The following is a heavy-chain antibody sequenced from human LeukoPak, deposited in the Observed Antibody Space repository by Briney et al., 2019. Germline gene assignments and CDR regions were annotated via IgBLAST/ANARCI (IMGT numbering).Heavy chain of an antibody. V-gene: IGHV4-30-4*01. CDR1: GGSISSGDYY. J-gene: IGHJ4*02. Sequence: SETLSLTCTVSGGSISSGDYYWSWIRQPPGKGLEWIGYIYHSGSTYYNPSLKSRVTISVDTSKNQFSLKLSSVTAADTAVYYCARWRDGYNLYYFDYWGQGTLVTVSS. CDR3: ARWRDGYNLYYFDY. CDR2: IYHSGST. D-gene: IGHD5-24*01.